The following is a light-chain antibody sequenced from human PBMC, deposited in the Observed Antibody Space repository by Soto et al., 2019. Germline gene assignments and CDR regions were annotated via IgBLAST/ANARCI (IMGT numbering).Light chain of an antibody. J-gene: IGKJ1*01. Sequence: EVVLTQSPVTLSLSPGERATLSCRASQSFRGLLAWYQQKPGQAPRLLIYDTSARATGIPERFSGSGSGTEFTLTISSLQSEDFAVYYCQQYTNWPKTFGQGTKVDIK. CDR3: QQYTNWPKT. V-gene: IGKV3D-15*01. CDR1: QSFRGL. CDR2: DTS.